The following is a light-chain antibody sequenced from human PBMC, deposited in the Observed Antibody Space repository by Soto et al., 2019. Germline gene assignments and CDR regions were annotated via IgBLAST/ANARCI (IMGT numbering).Light chain of an antibody. Sequence: DIQMTQSPSTLSASVGDRVTITCRASQSISSWLAWYQQKPGKAPKRLIYKASNLESGVPSRFSGSGSGTEFTLTIRILQPVDIAIYYCQQYDSFSLSFGGGTKVEIK. CDR3: QQYDSFSLS. J-gene: IGKJ4*01. V-gene: IGKV1-5*03. CDR2: KAS. CDR1: QSISSW.